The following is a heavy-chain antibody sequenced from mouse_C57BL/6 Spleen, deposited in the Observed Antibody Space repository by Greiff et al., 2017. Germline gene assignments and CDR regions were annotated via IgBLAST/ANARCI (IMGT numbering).Heavy chain of an antibody. V-gene: IGHV5-6*01. J-gene: IGHJ1*03. CDR1: GFTFSSYG. CDR2: ISSGGSYT. Sequence: EVQVVESGGDLVKPGGSLKLSCAASGFTFSSYGMSWVRQTPDKRLEWVATISSGGSYTYYPDSVKGRFTISRDNAKNTLYLQMSSLKSEDTAMYYWARHMDGSSYGYFDVWGTGTTVTVSS. D-gene: IGHD1-1*01. CDR3: ARHMDGSSYGYFDV.